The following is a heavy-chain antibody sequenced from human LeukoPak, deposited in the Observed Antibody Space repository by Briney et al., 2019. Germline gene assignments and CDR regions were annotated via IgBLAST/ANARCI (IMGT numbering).Heavy chain of an antibody. J-gene: IGHJ4*02. CDR3: ARASGYSSSWYGSVY. D-gene: IGHD6-13*01. V-gene: IGHV3-20*04. CDR1: GFNFDDYG. Sequence: RPGGSLRLSCAASGFNFDDYGMSWVRQAPGKGLEWVSGINWNGGSTGYADSVKGLFTISRDNAKNSLYLQMNSLRAEDTALYYCARASGYSSSWYGSVYWGQGTLVTVSS. CDR2: INWNGGST.